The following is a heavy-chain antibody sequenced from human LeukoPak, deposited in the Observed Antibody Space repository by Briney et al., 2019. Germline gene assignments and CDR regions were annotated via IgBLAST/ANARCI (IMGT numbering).Heavy chain of an antibody. CDR2: IIPIFGTA. D-gene: IGHD2-2*01. V-gene: IGHV1-69*13. CDR1: GGTFSSYA. Sequence: ASVKVSCKASGGTFSSYAISWVRQAPGQGLEWMGGIIPIFGTANYAQKFQGRVTITADESTSTAYMELSSLRSEDTAVYYCAGYCSSTSCYGLFDYWGQGTLVTVSS. CDR3: AGYCSSTSCYGLFDY. J-gene: IGHJ4*02.